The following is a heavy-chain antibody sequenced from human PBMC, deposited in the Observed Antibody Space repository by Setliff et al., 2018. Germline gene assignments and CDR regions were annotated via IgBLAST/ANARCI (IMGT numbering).Heavy chain of an antibody. D-gene: IGHD3-10*01. CDR3: ARIAYGSGSYYFDY. Sequence: SETLSLTCNVSGGSISTYHWSWIRQPPGKRLEWIGYIYNSGTTNYNPSLKSRVTISVDTSKNQFSLKLSSVTAADTAVYYCARIAYGSGSYYFDYWGQGTLVTVSS. CDR2: IYNSGTT. V-gene: IGHV4-59*08. J-gene: IGHJ4*02. CDR1: GGSISTYH.